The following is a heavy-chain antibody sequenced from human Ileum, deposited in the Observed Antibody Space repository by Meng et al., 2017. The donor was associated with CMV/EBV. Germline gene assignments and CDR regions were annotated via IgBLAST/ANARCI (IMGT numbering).Heavy chain of an antibody. V-gene: IGHV1-3*02. J-gene: IGHJ4*02. Sequence: KASAYNINNYAIHRVRQAPGQGLQWMGWSNAGNGKEYYSQNFQGRVTITRDTSASTVYMELSSLRSGDMAVYYCVRGRDSGAWLSDYWGQGTLVTVSS. CDR1: AYNINNYA. CDR2: SNAGNGKE. CDR3: VRGRDSGAWLSDY. D-gene: IGHD5-12*01.